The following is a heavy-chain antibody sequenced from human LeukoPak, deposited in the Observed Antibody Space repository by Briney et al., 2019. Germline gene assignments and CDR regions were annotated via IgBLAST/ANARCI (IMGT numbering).Heavy chain of an antibody. CDR2: INPNSGGT. V-gene: IGHV1-2*02. Sequence: GASVKVSCKASGYTFTGYYMHWVRRAPGQGLEWMGWINPNSGGTNYAQKFQGRVTMTRDTSISTAYMELSRLTSDDTALYYCARTYTAVHYFDYWGQGTLVTVSS. CDR1: GYTFTGYY. CDR3: ARTYTAVHYFDY. J-gene: IGHJ4*02. D-gene: IGHD2-21*02.